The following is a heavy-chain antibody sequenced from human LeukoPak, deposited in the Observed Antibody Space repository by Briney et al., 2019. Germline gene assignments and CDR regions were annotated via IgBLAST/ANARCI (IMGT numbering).Heavy chain of an antibody. V-gene: IGHV4-59*08. CDR1: GGSFSGYY. D-gene: IGHD2-8*01. CDR3: ARLNGGY. J-gene: IGHJ4*02. Sequence: SETLSLTCAVYGGSFSGYYWSWIRQPPGKGLEWIGYINYSGSTNYNPSLKSRVTIPVDTSKNQFSLNLSSVTAADTAVYYCARLNGGYWGQGTLVTVSS. CDR2: INYSGST.